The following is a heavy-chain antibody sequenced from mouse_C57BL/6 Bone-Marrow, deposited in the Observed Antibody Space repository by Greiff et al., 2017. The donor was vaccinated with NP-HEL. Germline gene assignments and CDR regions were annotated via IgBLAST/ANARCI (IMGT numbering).Heavy chain of an antibody. V-gene: IGHV5-4*03. CDR3: ARGSLSFDY. Sequence: EVMLVESGGGLVKPGGSLTLSCAASGFTFSSYAMSWVRQTPEKRLEWVATISDGGSYTYYPDNVKGRLTISRDNAKNNLYLQMSHLKSEDTAMYYCARGSLSFDYWGQGTTLTVSS. J-gene: IGHJ2*01. CDR2: ISDGGSYT. D-gene: IGHD1-1*01. CDR1: GFTFSSYA.